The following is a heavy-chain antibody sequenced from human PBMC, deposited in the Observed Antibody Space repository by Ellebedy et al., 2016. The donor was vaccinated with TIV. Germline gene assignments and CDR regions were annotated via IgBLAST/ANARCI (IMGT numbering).Heavy chain of an antibody. CDR3: ARKMTTVTTDYFDY. Sequence: GGSLRLXXAASGFTFSSYGMHWVRQAPGKGLEWVAVRWYDGSNKYYADSVKGRFTISRDNSKNTLYLQMNSLRAEDTAVYYCARKMTTVTTDYFDYWGQGTLVTVSS. V-gene: IGHV3-33*01. CDR2: RWYDGSNK. J-gene: IGHJ4*02. CDR1: GFTFSSYG. D-gene: IGHD4-17*01.